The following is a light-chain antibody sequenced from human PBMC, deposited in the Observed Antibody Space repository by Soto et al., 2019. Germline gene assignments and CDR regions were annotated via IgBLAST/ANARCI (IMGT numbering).Light chain of an antibody. V-gene: IGLV1-47*01. CDR2: RNN. Sequence: QSVLTQPPSASGTPGQRVTISCSGSSSNIGSNYVYWYQQLPGTAHKLLIYRNNQRPSGVPDRFSGSKSGTSASLAISGLRSEDEADYYCAAWDDSLSVYVFGTGTKVTVL. J-gene: IGLJ1*01. CDR3: AAWDDSLSVYV. CDR1: SSNIGSNY.